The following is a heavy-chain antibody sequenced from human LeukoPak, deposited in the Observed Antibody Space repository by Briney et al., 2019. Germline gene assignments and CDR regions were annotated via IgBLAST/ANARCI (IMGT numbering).Heavy chain of an antibody. Sequence: PLETLSLTCTVSGGSISSGTYYWSWIRQPPGKGLEWIGYVYYSGSTEYNPSLRSRVTISLEMSKHQFSLNLTSVTAADTAVYYCASNTGTVFDYWGQGALVTVSS. J-gene: IGHJ4*02. CDR2: VYYSGST. CDR1: GGSISSGTYY. V-gene: IGHV4-61*01. D-gene: IGHD7-27*01. CDR3: ASNTGTVFDY.